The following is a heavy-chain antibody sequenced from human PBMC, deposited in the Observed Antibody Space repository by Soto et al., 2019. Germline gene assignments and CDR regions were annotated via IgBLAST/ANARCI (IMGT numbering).Heavy chain of an antibody. CDR3: ARRREGGLRVIVD. J-gene: IGHJ4*02. CDR2: IYHSGST. V-gene: IGHV4-4*02. D-gene: IGHD2-21*01. CDR1: SGSISSSNW. Sequence: QVQLQESGPGLVKPSGTLSLTCAVSSGSISSSNWWSWLGQPPGKALEWIVEIYHSGSTNYNPSLKRRVTISVDKSKNLCSPKLSSVTAADTAVDYCARRREGGLRVIVDWGQGTLVTVSS.